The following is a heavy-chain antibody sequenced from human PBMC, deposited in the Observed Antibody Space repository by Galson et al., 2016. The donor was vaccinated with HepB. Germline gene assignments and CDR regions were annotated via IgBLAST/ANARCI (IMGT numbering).Heavy chain of an antibody. Sequence: SLRLSCAASGFTFSRYAMSWVRQAPGKGLEWVSTISGNGGSTYYADSVKGRFTISTDNSKNTLYLQMNGLRADDTAVYYCAKIIMVQGGFYFYGMNVWGQGTRSPSP. CDR1: GFTFSRYA. CDR2: ISGNGGST. V-gene: IGHV3-23*01. D-gene: IGHD3-10*01. J-gene: IGHJ6*02. CDR3: AKIIMVQGGFYFYGMNV.